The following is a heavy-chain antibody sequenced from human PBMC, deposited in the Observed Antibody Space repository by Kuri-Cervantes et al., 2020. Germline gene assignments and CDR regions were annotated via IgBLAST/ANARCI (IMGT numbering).Heavy chain of an antibody. CDR1: GFTFSSYA. J-gene: IGHJ4*02. Sequence: GESLKISCAASGFTFSSYAMHWVRQAPGKGLEWVAVISYDGSNKYYADSVKGRFTISRDNSKNTLYLQMNSLRAEDTAVYYCARDGGYCSGGGCFSSGLDYWGQGTLVTVSS. D-gene: IGHD2-15*01. V-gene: IGHV3-30-3*01. CDR3: ARDGGYCSGGGCFSSGLDY. CDR2: ISYDGSNK.